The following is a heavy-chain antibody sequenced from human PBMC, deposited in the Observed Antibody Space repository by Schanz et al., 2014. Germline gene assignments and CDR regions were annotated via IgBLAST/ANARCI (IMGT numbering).Heavy chain of an antibody. V-gene: IGHV1-46*01. CDR3: ARERPRKGDFDY. Sequence: QVPLVQSGAEVKEPGASVKLSCKSSGYTFTDYYMQWVRQAPGQGLEWLGTINDGGTHSAEKFQGRIIMTRDTSTSTVYLDLSSLRSEDTAVYYCARERPRKGDFDYWGQGTLVTVSS. CDR1: GYTFTDYY. CDR2: INDGGT. D-gene: IGHD1-26*01. J-gene: IGHJ4*02.